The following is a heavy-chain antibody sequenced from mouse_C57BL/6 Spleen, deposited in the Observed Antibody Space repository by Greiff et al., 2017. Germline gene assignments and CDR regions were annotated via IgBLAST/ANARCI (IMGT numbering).Heavy chain of an antibody. D-gene: IGHD2-4*01. V-gene: IGHV3-1*01. CDR1: GYSITSGYD. Sequence: EVKLQESGPGMVKPSQSLSLTCTVTGYSITSGYDWHWIRHFPGNKLEWMGYISYSGSTNYNPSLKSRISITHDTSKNHFFLKLNSVTTEDTATYYCARGGYDYPFAYWGQGTLVTVSA. J-gene: IGHJ3*01. CDR3: ARGGYDYPFAY. CDR2: ISYSGST.